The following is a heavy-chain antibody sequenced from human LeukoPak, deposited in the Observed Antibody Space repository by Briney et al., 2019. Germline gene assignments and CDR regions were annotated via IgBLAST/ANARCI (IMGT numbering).Heavy chain of an antibody. J-gene: IGHJ4*02. CDR2: ISWNSGSI. D-gene: IGHD3/OR15-3a*01. Sequence: GGSLRLSCAASGFTFDDYAMHWVRQAPGKGLEWVSGISWNSGSIGYADSVKGRFTISRDNAKNSLYLQMNSLRAEDTAVYYCARDRVGTEWGQGTLVTVSS. V-gene: IGHV3-9*01. CDR3: ARDRVGTE. CDR1: GFTFDDYA.